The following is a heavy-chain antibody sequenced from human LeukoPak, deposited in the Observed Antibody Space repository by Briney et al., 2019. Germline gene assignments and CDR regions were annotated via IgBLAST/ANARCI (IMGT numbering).Heavy chain of an antibody. V-gene: IGHV4-34*01. CDR2: INHSGST. CDR3: ASTARGYYYYYMDV. CDR1: GGSFSGYY. D-gene: IGHD3-10*01. Sequence: SETLSLTCAVYGGSFSGYYWSWIRQPPGKGLEWIGEINHSGSTNYNPSLKSRVTISVDTSKNQFSLMLSSVTAADTAVYYCASTARGYYYYYMDVWGKGTTVTISS. J-gene: IGHJ6*03.